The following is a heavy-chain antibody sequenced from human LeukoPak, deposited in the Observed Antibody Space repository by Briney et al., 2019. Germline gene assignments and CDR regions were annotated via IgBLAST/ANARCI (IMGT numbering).Heavy chain of an antibody. V-gene: IGHV3-23*01. CDR3: AKDRNRFSFGPYYFDY. Sequence: GGSLRLSCAASGFTFSSYGMSWVRQAPGKGLEWVSAISGSGGSTYYADSVKGRFTISRDNSKNTLYLQMNSLRAEDTAVYYCAKDRNRFSFGPYYFDYWGQGTLVTVSS. J-gene: IGHJ4*02. D-gene: IGHD3-10*01. CDR2: ISGSGGST. CDR1: GFTFSSYG.